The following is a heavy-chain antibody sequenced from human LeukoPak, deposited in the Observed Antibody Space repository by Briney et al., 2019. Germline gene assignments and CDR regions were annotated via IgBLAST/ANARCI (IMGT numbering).Heavy chain of an antibody. CDR1: RYTFTRFG. Sequence: SANASCTPSRYTFTRFGIGGVRQAPGQGLEWMGWIGAYNGDTNYAPKLQGRVTMNKDTSTSTAYRELRSLTSDDRPGYFFARDQHYDFDYWGWGPVVTVSA. CDR3: ARDQHYDFDY. V-gene: IGHV1-18*01. D-gene: IGHD3-16*01. J-gene: IGHJ4*02. CDR2: IGAYNGDT.